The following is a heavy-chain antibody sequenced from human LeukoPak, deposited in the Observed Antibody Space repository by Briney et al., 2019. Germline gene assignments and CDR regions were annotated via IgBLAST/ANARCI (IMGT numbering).Heavy chain of an antibody. Sequence: SETLSLTCAVSGGSISSGGYSWSWIRQPPGTGLEWIGYIYYSGSTYYNPSLKSRVTISVDTSKNQFSLKLSSVTAADTAVYYCARVSHYGGNSGWFDPWGQGTLVTVST. J-gene: IGHJ5*02. D-gene: IGHD4-23*01. CDR1: GGSISSGGYS. CDR3: ARVSHYGGNSGWFDP. CDR2: IYYSGST. V-gene: IGHV4-30-4*07.